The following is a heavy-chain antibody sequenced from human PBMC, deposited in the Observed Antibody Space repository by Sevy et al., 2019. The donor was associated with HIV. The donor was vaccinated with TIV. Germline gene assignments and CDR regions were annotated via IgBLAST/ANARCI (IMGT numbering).Heavy chain of an antibody. CDR1: GFTFSSYW. J-gene: IGHJ4*02. CDR3: ARDKYYDFWSGFEPSLFFDY. V-gene: IGHV3-7*01. Sequence: GSLRLSCAASGFTFSSYWMSWVRQAPGKGLEWVANIKQDGSEKYYVDSVKGRFTISRDNAKNSLYLQMNSLRAEDTAVYYCARDKYYDFWSGFEPSLFFDYWGQGTLVTVSS. CDR2: IKQDGSEK. D-gene: IGHD3-3*01.